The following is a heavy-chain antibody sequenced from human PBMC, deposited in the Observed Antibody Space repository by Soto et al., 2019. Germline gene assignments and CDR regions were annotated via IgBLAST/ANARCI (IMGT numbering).Heavy chain of an antibody. J-gene: IGHJ4*02. V-gene: IGHV3-43D*04. CDR3: AKGISYLASLDS. Sequence: HPGGSLRLSCAASGFTFDDYAMHWVRQSPGKGLEWVSLISWDGDTIFYADSVKGRFTISRDNTKNSLYLQMTSLRSEDTAFYYCAKGISYLASLDSWGQGTLVTVSS. CDR2: ISWDGDTI. CDR1: GFTFDDYA. D-gene: IGHD1-26*01.